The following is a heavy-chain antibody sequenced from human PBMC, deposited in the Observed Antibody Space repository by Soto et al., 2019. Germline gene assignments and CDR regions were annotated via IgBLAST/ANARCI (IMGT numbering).Heavy chain of an antibody. CDR2: ISAHNGNT. CDR3: ARGRYGDY. J-gene: IGHJ4*02. V-gene: IGHV1-18*03. D-gene: IGHD1-1*01. Sequence: QVHLVQSGAEVKKPGASVKVSCKGSGYAFTTYGLTWVRQAPGQGLEWMGWISAHNGNTNYAQKLQGRVTVTRDTSTSTAYMELRSLRSADMAVYYCARGRYGDYWGQGARVTVSS. CDR1: GYAFTTYG.